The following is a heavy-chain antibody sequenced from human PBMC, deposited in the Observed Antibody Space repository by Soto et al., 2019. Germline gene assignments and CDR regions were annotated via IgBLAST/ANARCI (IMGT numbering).Heavy chain of an antibody. D-gene: IGHD1-26*01. Sequence: QVQLVQSGGGVVQPGRSLRLSCAASGFDFNTYGLHWVRQAPGKGLEWVAGISFDGGNQYYADSVKGRFTISRDKSNNTLYLQMNSLGAEDTATYYCAKDSSVTAADSGEWFDPWGQGTLVIVSS. CDR1: GFDFNTYG. V-gene: IGHV3-30*18. J-gene: IGHJ5*02. CDR2: ISFDGGNQ. CDR3: AKDSSVTAADSGEWFDP.